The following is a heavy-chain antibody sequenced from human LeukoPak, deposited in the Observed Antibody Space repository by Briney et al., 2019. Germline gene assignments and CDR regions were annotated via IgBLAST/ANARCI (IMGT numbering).Heavy chain of an antibody. D-gene: IGHD3-22*01. CDR2: INPSSGGT. CDR1: GYTFTSYG. J-gene: IGHJ3*02. CDR3: ARAGVWDYSDSSGYHNAAFDI. V-gene: IGHV1-2*02. Sequence: ASAKVSCKASGYTFTSYGISWVRQAPGQGLEWMGWINPSSGGTNYAQKFQGRVTVTRDTSISTAYMDLSRLRSDDTAVYYCARAGVWDYSDSSGYHNAAFDIWGQGTMVTVSS.